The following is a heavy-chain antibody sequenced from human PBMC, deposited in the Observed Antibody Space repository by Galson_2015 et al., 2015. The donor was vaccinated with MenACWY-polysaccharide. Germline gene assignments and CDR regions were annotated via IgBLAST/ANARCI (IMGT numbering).Heavy chain of an antibody. CDR1: GFCFGAWY. CDR3: AGGHCDLDV. D-gene: IGHD2-21*02. V-gene: IGHV3-11*01. CDR2: ISKSGDSI. Sequence: SLMLSCAASGFCFGAWYMSWCRRAPGRGLVWRSYISKSGDSIYYGDSVKGRFAISRDNAKNSLYLHLNSLEVEDTAIYYCAGGHCDLDVWGQGTTVAVSS. J-gene: IGHJ6*02.